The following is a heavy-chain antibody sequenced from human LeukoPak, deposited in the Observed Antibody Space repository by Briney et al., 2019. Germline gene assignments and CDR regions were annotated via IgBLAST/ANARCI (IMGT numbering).Heavy chain of an antibody. CDR2: IYWDDEE. D-gene: IGHD3-22*01. CDR3: ARTYYYDSSGYSSGAFDI. CDR1: GFSLSTSGVG. Sequence: SGPTLVKPTQTLTLTCTFSGFSLSTSGVGVGWIRQPPGKALEWLALIYWDDEERHSPSLKTRLTISKDTSKNQVVLTMTNMDPVDTATYYCARTYYYDSSGYSSGAFDIWGQGTMVTVSS. J-gene: IGHJ3*02. V-gene: IGHV2-5*02.